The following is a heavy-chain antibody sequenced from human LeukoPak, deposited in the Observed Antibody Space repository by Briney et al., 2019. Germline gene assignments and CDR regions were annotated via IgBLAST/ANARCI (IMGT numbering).Heavy chain of an antibody. V-gene: IGHV4-59*11. Sequence: SETLSLTCTVSGGSISSHYWSWIRQPPGKGLEWIGYIYYSGSTNYNPSLKSRVTISVDTSKNQFSLKLSSVTAADTAVYYCARGMKGCSSTSCRNWFDPWGQGTLVTVSS. CDR2: IYYSGST. J-gene: IGHJ5*02. CDR1: GGSISSHY. D-gene: IGHD2-2*01. CDR3: ARGMKGCSSTSCRNWFDP.